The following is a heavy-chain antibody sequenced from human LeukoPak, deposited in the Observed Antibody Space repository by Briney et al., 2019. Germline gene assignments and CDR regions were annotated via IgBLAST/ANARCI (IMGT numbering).Heavy chain of an antibody. J-gene: IGHJ4*02. CDR1: GGSISTYY. D-gene: IGHD3-22*01. CDR2: IYYTGSA. Sequence: SETLSLTCTVSGGSISTYYWSWIRQPPGKGLEWIGYIYYTGSANYNPSLKSRVTISVDTSKNQFSLKLSSVTAADTAVYYCAGEPISYDSSGYYPTGGFDYWGQGTLVTVSS. CDR3: AGEPISYDSSGYYPTGGFDY. V-gene: IGHV4-59*01.